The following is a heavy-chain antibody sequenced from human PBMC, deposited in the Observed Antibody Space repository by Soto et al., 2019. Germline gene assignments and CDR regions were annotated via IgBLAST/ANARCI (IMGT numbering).Heavy chain of an antibody. D-gene: IGHD2-15*01. CDR2: TYYRSKWYD. CDR3: ASEGAASTDYGGNIDY. Sequence: SQTLSLTCAISGDSVSSNRAAWNWIRQSPSRGLEWPGRTYYRSKWYDDYAVSVKGRITINPDTSKNQFSLHLNSVTPEDTAVYYCASEGAASTDYGGNIDYWGPGTLVTVSS. J-gene: IGHJ4*02. CDR1: GDSVSSNRAA. V-gene: IGHV6-1*01.